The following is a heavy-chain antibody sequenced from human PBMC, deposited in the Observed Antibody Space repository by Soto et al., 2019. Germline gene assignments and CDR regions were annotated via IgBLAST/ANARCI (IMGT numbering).Heavy chain of an antibody. Sequence: SETLSLTCAVYGGSFSGYYWSWVRQPPGKGLEWIGEIFHSGSTNYNPSLKSRVTISVDRSKNQFSLKLSSVTAADTAVYYCARGVEYSSSVNWFDPWGQGTLVTVSS. V-gene: IGHV4-34*01. CDR3: ARGVEYSSSVNWFDP. CDR2: IFHSGST. D-gene: IGHD6-6*01. CDR1: GGSFSGYY. J-gene: IGHJ5*02.